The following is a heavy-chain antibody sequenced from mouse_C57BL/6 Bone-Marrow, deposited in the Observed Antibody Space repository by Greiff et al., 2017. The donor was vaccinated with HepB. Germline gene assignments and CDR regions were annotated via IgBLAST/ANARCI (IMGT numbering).Heavy chain of an antibody. V-gene: IGHV1-81*01. D-gene: IGHD2-4*01. CDR1: GYTFTSYG. CDR2: IYPRSGNT. J-gene: IGHJ4*01. CDR3: ARGGLRRRAMHY. Sequence: VQVVESGAELARPGASVKLSCKASGYTFTSYGISWVKQRTGQGLEWIGEIYPRSGNTYYNEKFKGKATLTADKSSSTAYMELRSLTSEDSAVYFCARGGLRRRAMHYWGQGTSVTVSS.